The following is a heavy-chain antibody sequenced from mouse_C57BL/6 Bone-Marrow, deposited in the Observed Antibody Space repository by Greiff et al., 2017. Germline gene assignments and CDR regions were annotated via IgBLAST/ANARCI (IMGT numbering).Heavy chain of an antibody. Sequence: QVQLQQPGAELVRPGSSVKLSCKASGYTFTSYWMDWVKQRPGQGLEWIGNIYPSDSETHYNQKFKDKATLTVDKSSSTAYMQLSSLTSEDSAVYYWARSSITTVVATDYFDYWGQGTTLTVSS. CDR3: ARSSITTVVATDYFDY. V-gene: IGHV1-61*01. J-gene: IGHJ2*01. CDR2: IYPSDSET. CDR1: GYTFTSYW. D-gene: IGHD1-1*01.